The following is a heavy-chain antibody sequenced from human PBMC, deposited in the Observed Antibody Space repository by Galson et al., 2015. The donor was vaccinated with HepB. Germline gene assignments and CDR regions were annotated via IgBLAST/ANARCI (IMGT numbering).Heavy chain of an antibody. CDR2: INHSGST. CDR1: GGSFSGYY. J-gene: IGHJ6*02. Sequence: ETLSLSCAVYGGSFSGYYWRWIRPPPGEGLEGIGEINHSGSTNYNPSLKSRVTISVDTSKNQFSLKLSSVTAADTAVYYCARKLVTMVRGVIRYYYGMDVWGQGTTVTVSS. V-gene: IGHV4-34*01. CDR3: ARKLVTMVRGVIRYYYGMDV. D-gene: IGHD3-10*01.